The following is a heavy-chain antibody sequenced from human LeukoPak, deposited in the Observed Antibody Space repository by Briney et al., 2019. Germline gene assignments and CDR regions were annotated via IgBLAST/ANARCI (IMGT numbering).Heavy chain of an antibody. Sequence: PGGSLRLSSAASGFTFSSYEMNWVRQAPGKGLEWVSYISSSGSTIYYADSVRGRFTISRDNAKNSLYLQMNSLRAEDTAVYYCARSFLKYYYDSSGLFDYWGQGTLVTVSS. D-gene: IGHD3-22*01. CDR3: ARSFLKYYYDSSGLFDY. CDR2: ISSSGSTI. CDR1: GFTFSSYE. J-gene: IGHJ4*02. V-gene: IGHV3-48*03.